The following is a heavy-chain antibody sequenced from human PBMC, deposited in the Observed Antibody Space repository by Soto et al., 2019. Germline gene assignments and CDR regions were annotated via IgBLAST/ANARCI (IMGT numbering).Heavy chain of an antibody. CDR2: ISRSSTNI. J-gene: IGHJ6*02. D-gene: IGHD6-19*01. CDR3: ARDLKVAASNSYFYYGMDV. CDR1: GYTFSNYT. V-gene: IGHV3-21*02. Sequence: VQLVQSGAEVKQPGASVKVSCKASGYTFSNYTMEWVRQAPGKGLDWLSSISRSSTNIFYADSVKGRFTVSRDNANNVLYLQINSLSAEDTAIYYCARDLKVAASNSYFYYGMDVWGQGTTVTVSS.